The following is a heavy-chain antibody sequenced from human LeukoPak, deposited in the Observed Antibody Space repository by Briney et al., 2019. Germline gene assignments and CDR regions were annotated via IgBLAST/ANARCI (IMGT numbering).Heavy chain of an antibody. CDR2: INPSSGGT. J-gene: IGHJ6*03. Sequence: ASVKVSCKASGYTFTGYYMHWVRQAPGQGLEWMGWINPSSGGTNYAQKFQGRVTMTRDTSISTAYMELSRLRSDDTAVYYCASGVVVVPAAIQDYYYMDVWGKGTTVTVSS. CDR3: ASGVVVVPAAIQDYYYMDV. V-gene: IGHV1-2*02. D-gene: IGHD2-2*02. CDR1: GYTFTGYY.